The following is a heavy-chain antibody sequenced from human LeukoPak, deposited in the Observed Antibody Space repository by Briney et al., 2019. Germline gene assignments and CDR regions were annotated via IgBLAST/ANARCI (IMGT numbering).Heavy chain of an antibody. CDR1: GFTFGDYA. D-gene: IGHD2-21*01. J-gene: IGHJ6*03. Sequence: GGSLRLSCTASGFTFGDYAMSWDRQAPGKGLEWVGFIRSKAYGGTTEYAASVKGRFTISRDDSKSIAYLQMNSLKTEDTAVYYCTRGVSLWGLYYYYYYMDVWGKGTTVTISS. CDR3: TRGVSLWGLYYYYYYMDV. V-gene: IGHV3-49*04. CDR2: IRSKAYGGTT.